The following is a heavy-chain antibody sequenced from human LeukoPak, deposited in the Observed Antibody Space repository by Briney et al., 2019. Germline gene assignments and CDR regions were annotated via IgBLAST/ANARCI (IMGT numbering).Heavy chain of an antibody. CDR2: ISYDGSNK. Sequence: PGGSLRLSCAASGFTFSSFSMHWVRQAPGKGLEWVAVISYDGSNKCYADSVKGRFTISRDNSKNTLYLQMNSLRTEDTAVYYCAKGRVGANGYYYYGMDVWGQGTTVTVSS. V-gene: IGHV3-30*18. CDR1: GFTFSSFS. J-gene: IGHJ6*02. CDR3: AKGRVGANGYYYYGMDV. D-gene: IGHD1-26*01.